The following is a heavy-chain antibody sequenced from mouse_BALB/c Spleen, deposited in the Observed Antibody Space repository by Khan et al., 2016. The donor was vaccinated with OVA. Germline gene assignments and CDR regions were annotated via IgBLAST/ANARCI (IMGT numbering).Heavy chain of an antibody. V-gene: IGHV1S137*01. CDR3: ARYYDYDDWFAY. D-gene: IGHD2-4*01. CDR1: GYTFTDYA. J-gene: IGHJ3*01. Sequence: QVQLKQSGAELVRPGVSVKISCKGSGYTFTDYAMHWVKQSHAKSLEWIGVISTNFGDASYNQKFEGKATMTVDKSSSTAYMELARLTSEDSAIYYCARYYDYDDWFAYWGQGTLVTVSA. CDR2: ISTNFGDA.